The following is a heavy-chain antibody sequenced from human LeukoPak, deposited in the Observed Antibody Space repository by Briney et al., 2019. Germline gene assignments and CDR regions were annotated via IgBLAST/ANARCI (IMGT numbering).Heavy chain of an antibody. Sequence: SETLSLTCTVSGGSISSYYWSWIRQPTGKGLEWIGYIYYSGSTNYNPSLKSRVTISVDTSKNQFSLKLSSVTAADTAVYYCTRTYFAPYYFDYWGQGTLVTVSS. CDR3: TRTYFAPYYFDY. D-gene: IGHD3-10*01. J-gene: IGHJ4*02. V-gene: IGHV4-59*01. CDR1: GGSISSYY. CDR2: IYYSGST.